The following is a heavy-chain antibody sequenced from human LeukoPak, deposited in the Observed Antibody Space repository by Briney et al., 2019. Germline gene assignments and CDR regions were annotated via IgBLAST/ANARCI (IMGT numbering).Heavy chain of an antibody. D-gene: IGHD2-21*01. V-gene: IGHV3-48*04. CDR2: ISSSGSTI. J-gene: IGHJ6*03. CDR1: GFTFSSYS. Sequence: PGGSLRLSCAASGFTFSSYSMNWVRQAPGKGLEWVSYISSSGSTIYYADSVKGRFTISRDNAKNSLYLQMNSLRAEDTAVYYCAKSIDRDLFYYYYYMDVWGKGTTVTVSS. CDR3: AKSIDRDLFYYYYYMDV.